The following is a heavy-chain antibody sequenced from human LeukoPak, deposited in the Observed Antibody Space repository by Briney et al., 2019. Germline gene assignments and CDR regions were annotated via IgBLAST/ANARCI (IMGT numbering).Heavy chain of an antibody. CDR1: GFIFSSYG. CDR2: ISGSGGST. CDR3: AKDRAPTTGSSDY. Sequence: QPGGTLRLSCAASGFIFSSYGMSWVRQAPGKGLEWVSGISGSGGSTYYADSVKGRFTISRDSSKNTLYLQMNSLRAEDTAVYYCAKDRAPTTGSSDYWGQGTLVTVSS. D-gene: IGHD3-10*01. J-gene: IGHJ4*02. V-gene: IGHV3-23*01.